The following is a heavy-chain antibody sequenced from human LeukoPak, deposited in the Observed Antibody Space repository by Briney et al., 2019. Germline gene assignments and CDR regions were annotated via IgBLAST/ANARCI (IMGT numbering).Heavy chain of an antibody. Sequence: PGGSLRLSCAASGFTFSSYSMNWVRQAPGKGLEWVSGISWNGGSIGYADSVKGRFTISRDNAKNSLYLQMNSLRAEDTALYYCAKASEVYYYGMDVWGQGTTVTVSS. CDR2: ISWNGGSI. J-gene: IGHJ6*02. V-gene: IGHV3-9*01. CDR3: AKASEVYYYGMDV. CDR1: GFTFSSYS.